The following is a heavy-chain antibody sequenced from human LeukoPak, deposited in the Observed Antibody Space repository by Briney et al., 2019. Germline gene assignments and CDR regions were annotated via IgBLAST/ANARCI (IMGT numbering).Heavy chain of an antibody. CDR3: ARGPGEQQLVHAFDI. V-gene: IGHV4-31*03. J-gene: IGHJ3*02. CDR1: GGSISSGGYY. Sequence: SETLSLTCTVSGGSISSGGYYWSWIRQHPGKGLKWIGHIYYSGSTYYNPSLKSRVTISVDTSKNQFSLKLSSVTAADTAVYYCARGPGEQQLVHAFDIWGQGTMVTVSS. CDR2: IYYSGST. D-gene: IGHD6-13*01.